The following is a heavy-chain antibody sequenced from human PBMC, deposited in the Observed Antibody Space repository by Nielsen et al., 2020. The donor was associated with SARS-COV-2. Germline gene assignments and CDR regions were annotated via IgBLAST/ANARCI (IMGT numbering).Heavy chain of an antibody. CDR2: ISAYNGNT. D-gene: IGHD6-6*01. CDR3: ARVSSLSSSSGY. Sequence: VKVSCHSSGYTFPSYGISWVRQAPGQGLEWMGWISAYNGNTNYAQKLQGRVTMTTDTSTSTAYMELRSLRSDDTAVYYCARVSSLSSSSGYWGQGTLVTVSS. V-gene: IGHV1-18*04. CDR1: GYTFPSYG. J-gene: IGHJ4*02.